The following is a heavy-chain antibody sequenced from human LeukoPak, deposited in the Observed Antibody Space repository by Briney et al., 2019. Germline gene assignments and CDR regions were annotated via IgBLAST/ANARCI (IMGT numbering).Heavy chain of an antibody. CDR1: GGSISSYY. V-gene: IGHV4-59*01. CDR2: IYYSGST. Sequence: SETLSLTCTVSGGSISSYYWSWIRQPPGKGLEWIGYIYYSGSTNYNPSLKSRVTISVDTSKNQFSLKLSSVTAADTAVYYCARDGGRTSSDAVEIWGQGTMATVSS. D-gene: IGHD2-2*01. CDR3: ARDGGRTSSDAVEI. J-gene: IGHJ3*02.